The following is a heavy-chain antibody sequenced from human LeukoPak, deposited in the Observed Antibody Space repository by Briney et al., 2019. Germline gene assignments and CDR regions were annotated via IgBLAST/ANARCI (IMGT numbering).Heavy chain of an antibody. CDR2: INHSGST. V-gene: IGHV4-34*01. Sequence: SETLSLTCAVYGGSFSGCYWSWIRQPPGKGLEWIGEINHSGSTNYNPSLKSRVTISVDTSKDQFSLKLSSVTAADTAVYYCARAPPIRFFDYWGQGTLVTVSS. D-gene: IGHD2-2*02. J-gene: IGHJ4*02. CDR1: GGSFSGCY. CDR3: ARAPPIRFFDY.